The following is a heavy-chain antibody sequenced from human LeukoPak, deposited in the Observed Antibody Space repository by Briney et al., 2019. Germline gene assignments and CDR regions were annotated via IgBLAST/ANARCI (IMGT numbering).Heavy chain of an antibody. CDR2: IYYSGST. J-gene: IGHJ4*02. D-gene: IGHD5-12*01. Sequence: SETLSLTCTVSGGSISSSSYYLGWIRQPPGKGLEWIGSIYYSGSTYYNPSLKSRVTISVDTSKNQFSLKLSSVTAADTAVYYCPSENSGTSYYFDYWGQGTLVTVSS. CDR3: PSENSGTSYYFDY. CDR1: GGSISSSSYY. V-gene: IGHV4-39*01.